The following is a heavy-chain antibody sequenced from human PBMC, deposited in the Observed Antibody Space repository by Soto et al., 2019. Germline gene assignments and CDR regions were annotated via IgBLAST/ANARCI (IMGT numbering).Heavy chain of an antibody. V-gene: IGHV1-69*13. CDR1: GGTCSSYA. Sequence: GASVNVSCKASGGTCSSYAICLVRQAPGQGLEWMGESIPIFGTANYAQKFQGRVTITADESTSTAYMELSSLRTEDTAVYYCARDARYSSSSRVGTYYFDSWGQGTLVTVSS. D-gene: IGHD6-6*01. CDR2: SIPIFGTA. J-gene: IGHJ4*02. CDR3: ARDARYSSSSRVGTYYFDS.